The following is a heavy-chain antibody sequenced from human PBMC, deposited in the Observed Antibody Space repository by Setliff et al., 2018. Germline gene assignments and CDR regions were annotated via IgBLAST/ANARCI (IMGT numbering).Heavy chain of an antibody. CDR2: VHYSGDT. D-gene: IGHD6-19*01. J-gene: IGHJ6*03. V-gene: IGHV4-39*01. CDR3: ARQTADTFHYYYMDV. Sequence: KTSETLSLTCTVSGASIISDSYYWGWIRQPPGKGLEWIGTVHYSGDTYYNPSLESRITISVDTSKNQFSLSLSSVTAADTAVYYCARQTADTFHYYYMDVWGKGTTVTV. CDR1: GASIISDSYY.